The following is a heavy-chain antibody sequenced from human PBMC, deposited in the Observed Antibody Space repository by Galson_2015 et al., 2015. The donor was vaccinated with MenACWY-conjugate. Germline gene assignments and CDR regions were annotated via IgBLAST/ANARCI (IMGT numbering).Heavy chain of an antibody. D-gene: IGHD3-22*01. V-gene: IGHV2-70*17. Sequence: PALVKPTQTLTLTCTFSGFSLSTSGMCVSWIRQPPGKALEWLARIDWDDDEFYTPSLKTRLTISKDTSKKQVVLTMTNMDPVDTATYYCARYSSGYHYLDYWGQGSLVTVSS. CDR3: ARYSSGYHYLDY. CDR2: IDWDDDE. CDR1: GFSLSTSGMC. J-gene: IGHJ4*02.